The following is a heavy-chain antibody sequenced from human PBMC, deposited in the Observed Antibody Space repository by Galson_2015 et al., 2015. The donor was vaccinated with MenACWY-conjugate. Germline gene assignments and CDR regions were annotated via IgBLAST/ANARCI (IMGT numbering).Heavy chain of an antibody. CDR1: GFTFSTYW. Sequence: SLRLSCAASGFTFSTYWMIWVRQAPGKGLEWVANMNQDGTKTYYGDSVKGRFTISRDNAKNSLSLQMNSLRVDDTALYYCARAGVTAGYDFWGQGTLVTVSS. J-gene: IGHJ4*02. V-gene: IGHV3-7*03. CDR3: ARAGVTAGYDF. CDR2: MNQDGTKT. D-gene: IGHD2-21*02.